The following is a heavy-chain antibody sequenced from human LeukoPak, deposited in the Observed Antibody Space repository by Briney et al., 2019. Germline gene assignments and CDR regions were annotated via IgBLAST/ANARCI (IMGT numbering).Heavy chain of an antibody. Sequence: SETLSLTCAVSGGSISSGGYSWSWIRQPPGKGLEWIGYIYHSGSTYYNPSLKSQVTISVDRSKNQFSLKLSSVTAADTAVYYCAREDSGPIDYWGQGTLVTVSS. J-gene: IGHJ4*02. CDR2: IYHSGST. V-gene: IGHV4-30-2*01. CDR1: GGSISSGGYS. CDR3: AREDSGPIDY.